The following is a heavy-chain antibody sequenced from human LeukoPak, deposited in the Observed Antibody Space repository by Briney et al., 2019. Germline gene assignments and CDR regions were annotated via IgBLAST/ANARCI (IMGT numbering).Heavy chain of an antibody. D-gene: IGHD6-6*01. V-gene: IGHV3-74*03. CDR3: ARDQRVTGRPDIDY. Sequence: HPGGPLRLSCAASGFTFRNHWMHWVRQTPGKGLVWVSRNSSDGSSTTYADSVKGRFTISRDNATNTLYLHMNNLRAEDTAMYYCARDQRVTGRPDIDYWGQGTLVIVSS. J-gene: IGHJ4*02. CDR1: GFTFRNHW. CDR2: NSSDGSST.